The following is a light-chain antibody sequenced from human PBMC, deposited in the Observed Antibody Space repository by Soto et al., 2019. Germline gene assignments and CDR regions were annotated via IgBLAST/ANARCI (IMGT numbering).Light chain of an antibody. CDR1: ETIGRAY. CDR2: ATS. J-gene: IGKJ2*01. CDR3: HQYATSPFT. V-gene: IGKV3-20*01. Sequence: IVLTQSPGTLSLSPGERAIVSCRASETIGRAYFAWYQHRPGRTPRLVLSATSNRAAGIPDRFGGSGSGADFTLTISGVEPEDFAVYYCHQYATSPFTFGQGTKLEI.